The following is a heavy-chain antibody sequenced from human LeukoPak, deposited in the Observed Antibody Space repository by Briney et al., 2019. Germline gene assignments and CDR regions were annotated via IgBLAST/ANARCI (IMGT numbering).Heavy chain of an antibody. J-gene: IGHJ4*02. CDR2: INIDVSST. CDR3: ERAGEEGVTGDY. Sequence: GGSLRLSCVASGFTLISYLMHWVRQAPGTGLVWVSRINIDVSSTSYADSVKCRFTSSRDNAKNTLYLQMNRLRAEDTAVSYCERAGEEGVTGDYWGQGTLVTVSS. D-gene: IGHD7-27*01. V-gene: IGHV3-74*01. CDR1: GFTLISYL.